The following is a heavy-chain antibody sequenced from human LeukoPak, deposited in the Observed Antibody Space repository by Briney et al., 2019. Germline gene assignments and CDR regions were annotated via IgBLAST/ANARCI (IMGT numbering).Heavy chain of an antibody. J-gene: IGHJ5*02. D-gene: IGHD3-10*01. CDR3: ARARGNWFDP. CDR1: GGSISSYY. Sequence: SETLSLTCTVSGGSISSYYWSWIHQPPGKGLEWIGYFHLSGGTNYNPSLTSRVTISEDTSKNQFSLKVSSVTAADTAVYYCARARGNWFDPWGQGTLVTVSS. CDR2: FHLSGGT. V-gene: IGHV4-59*12.